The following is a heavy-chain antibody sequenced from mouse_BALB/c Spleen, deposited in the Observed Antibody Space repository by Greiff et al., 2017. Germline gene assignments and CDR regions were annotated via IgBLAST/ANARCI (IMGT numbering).Heavy chain of an antibody. Sequence: EVQLQESGPGLVKPSQSLSLTCTVTGYSITSDYAWNWIRQFPGNKLEWMGYISYSGSTSYNPSLKSRISITRDTSKNQFFLQLNSVTTEDTATYYCARSANWDPFDYWGQGTTLTVSS. CDR3: ARSANWDPFDY. CDR1: GYSITSDYA. CDR2: ISYSGST. D-gene: IGHD4-1*01. J-gene: IGHJ2*01. V-gene: IGHV3-2*02.